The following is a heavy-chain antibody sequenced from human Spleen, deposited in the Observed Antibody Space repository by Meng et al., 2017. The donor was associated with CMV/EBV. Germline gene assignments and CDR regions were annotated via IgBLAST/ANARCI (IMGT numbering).Heavy chain of an antibody. CDR1: GFTFSIYS. Sequence: GESLKISCAASGFTFSIYSINWVRQAPGKGLEWVSSISSSSSYIYYADSVKGRFTISRDNAKNSLYLQMNSLRAEDTAVYYCARGAYCGGDCFNYWGQGTLVTVSS. CDR3: ARGAYCGGDCFNY. V-gene: IGHV3-21*01. J-gene: IGHJ4*02. CDR2: ISSSSSYI. D-gene: IGHD2-21*01.